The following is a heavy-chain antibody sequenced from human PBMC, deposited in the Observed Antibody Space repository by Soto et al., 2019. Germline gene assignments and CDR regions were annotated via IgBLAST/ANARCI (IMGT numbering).Heavy chain of an antibody. V-gene: IGHV1-69*13. J-gene: IGHJ5*02. CDR1: AGTFSSYA. Sequence: SVKVSCKASAGTFSSYAISWLRQAPGQGLEWMGGIIPIFGTANYAQKFQGRVTITADESTSTAYMELSSLRSEDTAVYYCARFAGDLTGYYRAWFDPWGQGTLVTVSS. CDR3: ARFAGDLTGYYRAWFDP. CDR2: IIPIFGTA. D-gene: IGHD3-9*01.